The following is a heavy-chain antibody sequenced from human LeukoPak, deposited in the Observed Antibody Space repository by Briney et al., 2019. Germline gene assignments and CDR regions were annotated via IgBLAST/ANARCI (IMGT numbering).Heavy chain of an antibody. D-gene: IGHD6-19*01. CDR3: ARGTYSSGCYDY. V-gene: IGHV3-74*01. Sequence: GGSLRLSCAASGFTFSSYWMHWVRQAPGKGLVWVSRINSDGSSTSYADSVKGRFTIPRDNAKNTLYLQMNSLRAEDTAVYYCARGTYSSGCYDYWGQGTLVTVSS. CDR1: GFTFSSYW. CDR2: INSDGSST. J-gene: IGHJ4*02.